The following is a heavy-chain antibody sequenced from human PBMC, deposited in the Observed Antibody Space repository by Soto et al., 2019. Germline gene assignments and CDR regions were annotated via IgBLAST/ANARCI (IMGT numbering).Heavy chain of an antibody. CDR3: AKKMVSLLRFLELPNWRDQYYYGMDV. Sequence: GGSLRLSCAASGFTFSSYAMSWVRQAPGKGLEWVSAISGSGGSTYYADSVKGRFTISRDNSKNTLYLQMNSLRAEDTAVYYCAKKMVSLLRFLELPNWRDQYYYGMDVWGQGTTVTVSS. CDR1: GFTFSSYA. D-gene: IGHD3-3*01. J-gene: IGHJ6*02. V-gene: IGHV3-23*01. CDR2: ISGSGGST.